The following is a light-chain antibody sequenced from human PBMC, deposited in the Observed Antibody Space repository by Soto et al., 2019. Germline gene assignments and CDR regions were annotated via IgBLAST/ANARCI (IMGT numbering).Light chain of an antibody. V-gene: IGLV2-8*01. J-gene: IGLJ3*02. CDR3: SSYSGSSNWV. CDR1: SSDVGGYNY. CDR2: EVS. Sequence: QSVLTQPPSASGSPGQSVAISCTGTSSDVGGYNYVSWYQHHPGKAPKLMIYEVSRRPSGVSDRFSGSKSGNTASLTVSGLQAEDEADYYCSSYSGSSNWVCGGGTKRTVL.